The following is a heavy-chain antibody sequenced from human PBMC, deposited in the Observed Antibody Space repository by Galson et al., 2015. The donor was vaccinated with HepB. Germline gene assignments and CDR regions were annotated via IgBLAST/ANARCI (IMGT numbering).Heavy chain of an antibody. D-gene: IGHD6-13*01. V-gene: IGHV3-23*01. J-gene: IGHJ4*02. CDR2: ISDSGFST. CDR1: GFTFSNYA. Sequence: SLRLSCAASGFTFSNYAMSWVRQAPGKGLEWVSAISDSGFSTYYADSVKGRFTISRDNSKNSLYLQMNSLRAEDSAVYYCAKERQQLATREFDYWGQGTLVSVSS. CDR3: AKERQQLATREFDY.